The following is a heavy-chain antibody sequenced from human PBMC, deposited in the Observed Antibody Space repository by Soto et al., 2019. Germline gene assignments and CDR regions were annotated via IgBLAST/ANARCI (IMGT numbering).Heavy chain of an antibody. D-gene: IGHD6-13*01. CDR3: ARDRMAADATEVAFDF. J-gene: IGHJ3*01. Sequence: SDTLSLSCTVTGGSICTYFWNWLSQPPGKGLEWIAYISDSGRILYNPSLKSRVTLSLDASKNQFSLRLSSVTAADTAVYYCARDRMAADATEVAFDFWGQGTMVT. CDR2: ISDSGRI. V-gene: IGHV4-59*01. CDR1: GGSICTYF.